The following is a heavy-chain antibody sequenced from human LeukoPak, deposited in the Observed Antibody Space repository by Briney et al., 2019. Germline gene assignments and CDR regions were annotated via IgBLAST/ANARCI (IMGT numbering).Heavy chain of an antibody. J-gene: IGHJ6*03. V-gene: IGHV4-34*01. CDR1: GGSFSGYY. Sequence: SETLSLTCAVYGGSFSGYYWSWIRQPPGKGLEWIGEINHSGSTNYNPSLKSRGTISVDTSKNQFSLKLSSVTAADTAVYYCARVRYYYDSSGYYGENYYYYYYMDVWGKGTTVTVSS. CDR2: INHSGST. CDR3: ARVRYYYDSSGYYGENYYYYYYMDV. D-gene: IGHD3-22*01.